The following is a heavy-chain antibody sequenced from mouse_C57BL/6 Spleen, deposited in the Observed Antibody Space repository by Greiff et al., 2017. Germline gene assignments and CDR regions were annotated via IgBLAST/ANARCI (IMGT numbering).Heavy chain of an antibody. CDR3: TGYGSSYGYFDV. CDR2: IDPETGGT. D-gene: IGHD1-1*01. CDR1: GYTFTDYE. J-gene: IGHJ1*03. Sequence: QVQLKQSGAELVRPGASVTLSCKASGYTFTDYEMHWVKQTPVHGLEWIGAIDPETGGTAYNQKFKGKAILTADKSSSTAYMELRSLTSEDSAVYYCTGYGSSYGYFDVWGTGTTVTVSS. V-gene: IGHV1-15*01.